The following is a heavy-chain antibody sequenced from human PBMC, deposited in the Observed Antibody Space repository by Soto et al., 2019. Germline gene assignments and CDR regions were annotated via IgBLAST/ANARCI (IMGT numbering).Heavy chain of an antibody. J-gene: IGHJ4*02. Sequence: QVQLQESGPGLVKPSQTLSLTCTVSGGSIRTGNYCWSWIRQPPDKGLEWIGHIYDGGSTYNNPSHNSRVTLSLGTSTNPISLNLSSVSAATTAVYYCTRGPSGHKVDYWGQGTLVTVSS. CDR1: GGSIRTGNYC. D-gene: IGHD7-27*01. V-gene: IGHV4-30-4*01. CDR2: IYDGGST. CDR3: TRGPSGHKVDY.